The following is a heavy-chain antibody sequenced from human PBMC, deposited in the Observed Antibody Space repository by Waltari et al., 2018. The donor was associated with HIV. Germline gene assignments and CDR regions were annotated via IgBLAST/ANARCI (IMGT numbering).Heavy chain of an antibody. D-gene: IGHD2-2*01. J-gene: IGHJ5*02. V-gene: IGHV4-39*01. Sequence: QLQLQESGPGLVKPSETLSLTCTVSGGSISSSSYYWGWIRQPPGKGLEWIGSIYYSGSTYYNPSLKSRVTISVDTSKNQFSLKLSSVTAADTAVYYCARHGPAANMGDWFDPWGQGTLVTVSS. CDR2: IYYSGST. CDR1: GGSISSSSYY. CDR3: ARHGPAANMGDWFDP.